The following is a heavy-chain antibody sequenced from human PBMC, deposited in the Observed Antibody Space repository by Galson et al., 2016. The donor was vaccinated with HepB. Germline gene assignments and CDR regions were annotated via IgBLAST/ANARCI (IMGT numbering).Heavy chain of an antibody. Sequence: SVKVSCKASGYTFTNYAIHWVRQAPGQRLEWMGWINAGNGNTKYSQRFQGRVTITRDTSASTAYMELNSLRSEDTAVYSCARVTVYSGSYYSAFESWGQGTMVTVSS. CDR1: GYTFTNYA. CDR2: INAGNGNT. J-gene: IGHJ3*02. D-gene: IGHD1-26*01. V-gene: IGHV1-3*01. CDR3: ARVTVYSGSYYSAFES.